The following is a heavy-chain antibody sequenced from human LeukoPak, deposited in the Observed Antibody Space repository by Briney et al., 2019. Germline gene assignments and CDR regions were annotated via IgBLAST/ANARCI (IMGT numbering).Heavy chain of an antibody. CDR2: INHSGST. Sequence: SETLSLTCAVYGGSFSGYYWSWIRQPPGKGLEWIGEINHSGSTNYNPSLKSRVTISVDTSKNQFSLKLSSVTAADTAVYYCAREGGGYCSSTSCYYFVYWGQGTLVTVSS. V-gene: IGHV4-34*01. J-gene: IGHJ4*02. CDR1: GGSFSGYY. CDR3: AREGGGYCSSTSCYYFVY. D-gene: IGHD2-2*01.